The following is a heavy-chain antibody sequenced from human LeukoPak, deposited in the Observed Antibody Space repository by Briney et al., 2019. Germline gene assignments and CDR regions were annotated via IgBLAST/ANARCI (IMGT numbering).Heavy chain of an antibody. V-gene: IGHV3-33*01. CDR2: IWYDGSNK. J-gene: IGHJ4*02. Sequence: PGGSLRLSCAASGFTFSSYGMHWVRQAPGKGLEWVAVIWYDGSNKYYADSVKGRFTISRDNSKNTLYLQMNSLRAEDTAVYYCARSFIYTAKFDYWGQGTLVTVSS. CDR3: ARSFIYTAKFDY. D-gene: IGHD3-10*01. CDR1: GFTFSSYG.